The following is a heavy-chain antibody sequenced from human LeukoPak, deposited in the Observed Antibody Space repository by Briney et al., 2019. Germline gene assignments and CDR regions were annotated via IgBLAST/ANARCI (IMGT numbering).Heavy chain of an antibody. Sequence: GGSLRLSCAASGFTFRNYGMSWVRQAPGKGLEWVSVVSVSGTSAYYAESVKGRFTISRDNSKNTLYLQMNSLRAEDTAVYYCAPDLRGAAWSLDYWGQGTLVTVSS. J-gene: IGHJ4*02. CDR1: GFTFRNYG. V-gene: IGHV3-23*01. CDR3: APDLRGAAWSLDY. D-gene: IGHD2-15*01. CDR2: VSVSGTSA.